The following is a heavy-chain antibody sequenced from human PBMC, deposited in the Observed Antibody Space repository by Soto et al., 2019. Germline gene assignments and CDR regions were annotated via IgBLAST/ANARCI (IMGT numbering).Heavy chain of an antibody. Sequence: SETLSLTCTVSGGSISSGGYYWSWIRQHPGKGLEWIGYIYYSGSTYYNPSLKSRVTISVDTSKNQFSLKLSSVTAADTAVYYCARVFPLGATAGTCFEYWCQGTLVT. V-gene: IGHV4-31*03. CDR1: GGSISSGGYY. J-gene: IGHJ4*02. D-gene: IGHD5-12*01. CDR3: ARVFPLGATAGTCFEY. CDR2: IYYSGST.